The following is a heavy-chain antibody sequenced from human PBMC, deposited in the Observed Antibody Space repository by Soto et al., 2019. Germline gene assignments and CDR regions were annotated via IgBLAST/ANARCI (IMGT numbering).Heavy chain of an antibody. CDR2: LVVGSGNT. D-gene: IGHD3-3*01. CDR3: AAVPVLRFLKWLPAYFDY. CDR1: GLRFTSSA. J-gene: IGHJ4*02. V-gene: IGHV1-58*01. Sequence: GTPAEVSCKTSGLRFTSSAVQWVRQENGQRLEWIGWLVVGSGNTHYAQHFQERVTLTRDMSTGTAYMELSSLRSEDTAVYYCAAVPVLRFLKWLPAYFDYWGQGTLVTVSS.